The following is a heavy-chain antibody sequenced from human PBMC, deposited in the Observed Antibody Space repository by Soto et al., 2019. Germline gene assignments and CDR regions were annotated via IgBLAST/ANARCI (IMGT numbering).Heavy chain of an antibody. Sequence: GGSLRLSCAASGFTFSNYAVTWVRQAPGKGLEWVSTISGSGGSTYYADSVKGQFTISRDNSKNTLYLQMNSLRAEDTAVYYCAKDQGSSWYEIDYWGQGTLVTVSS. V-gene: IGHV3-23*01. D-gene: IGHD6-13*01. CDR2: ISGSGGST. J-gene: IGHJ4*02. CDR3: AKDQGSSWYEIDY. CDR1: GFTFSNYA.